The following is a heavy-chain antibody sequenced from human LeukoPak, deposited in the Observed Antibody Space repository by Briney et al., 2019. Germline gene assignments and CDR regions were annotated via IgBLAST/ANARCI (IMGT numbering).Heavy chain of an antibody. CDR2: IQEDGGEK. CDR3: AKIRRERSHWYERAFDI. J-gene: IGHJ3*02. Sequence: GGSLRLSCVASGSTFGSYWMTWVRQAPGKGLEWVAHIQEDGGEKYYVDSVRGRFTISRDNAKNSLFLQMNHLRGEDTAIYYCAKIRRERSHWYERAFDIWGQGTMVSVSS. V-gene: IGHV3-7*01. D-gene: IGHD1-1*01. CDR1: GSTFGSYW.